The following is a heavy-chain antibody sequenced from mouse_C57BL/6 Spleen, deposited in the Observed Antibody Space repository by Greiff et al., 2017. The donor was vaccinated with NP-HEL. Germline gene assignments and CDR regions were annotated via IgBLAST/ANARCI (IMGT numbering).Heavy chain of an antibody. CDR3: ARFRGNPYYYAMDY. D-gene: IGHD2-1*01. Sequence: VQLQQPGAELVMPGASVKLSCKASGYTFTSYWMHWVKQRPGQGLEWIGEIDPSDSYTNSNQKFKGKSTLTVDKSSRTAYMQLSSLTSDDSAVYYCARFRGNPYYYAMDYWGQGTSVTVSS. J-gene: IGHJ4*01. CDR1: GYTFTSYW. CDR2: IDPSDSYT. V-gene: IGHV1-69*01.